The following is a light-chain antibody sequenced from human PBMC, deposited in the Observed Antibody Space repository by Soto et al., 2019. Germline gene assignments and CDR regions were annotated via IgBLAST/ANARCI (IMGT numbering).Light chain of an antibody. CDR1: QSVGSNY. CDR2: GAS. CDR3: QQYGSSPWT. Sequence: EIVLTQSPGTLSLSPGERATLYCRASQSVGSNYLAWYQQRPGQAPRLLIYGASSRATGIPDRFSGSGSGTDFTLTISRLEPEDFAVYYCQQYGSSPWTFGQGTKVDIK. V-gene: IGKV3-20*01. J-gene: IGKJ1*01.